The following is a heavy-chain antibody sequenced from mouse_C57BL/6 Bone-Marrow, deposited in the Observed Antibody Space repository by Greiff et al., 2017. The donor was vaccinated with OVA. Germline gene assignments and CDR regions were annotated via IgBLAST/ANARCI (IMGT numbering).Heavy chain of an antibody. CDR1: GYTFTSYW. CDR3: ASTVFAY. J-gene: IGHJ3*01. V-gene: IGHV1-50*01. CDR2: IDPSDSYT. Sequence: VQLQQPGAELVKPGASVKLSCKASGYTFTSYWMQWVKQRPGQGLEWIGEIDPSDSYTNYNQKFKGKATLTVDTSSSTAYMQLNSLTSEDSAVYNCASTVFAYWGQRTLVTVSA.